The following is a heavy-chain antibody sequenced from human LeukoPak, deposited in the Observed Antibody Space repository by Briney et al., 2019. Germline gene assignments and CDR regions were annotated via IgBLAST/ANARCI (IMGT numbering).Heavy chain of an antibody. V-gene: IGHV3-48*03. J-gene: IGHJ3*02. D-gene: IGHD4-11*01. CDR1: GFTFSSYE. CDR3: AREGLHTRLEDALDI. CDR2: ISTSGSTI. Sequence: GGSLRLSCAASGFTFSSYEMNWVRQAPGKGLEWVSYISTSGSTIYYADSVKGRFTISRDNAKNSLFLQMNSLRGEDTAIYYCAREGLHTRLEDALDIWGQGTMVTVSS.